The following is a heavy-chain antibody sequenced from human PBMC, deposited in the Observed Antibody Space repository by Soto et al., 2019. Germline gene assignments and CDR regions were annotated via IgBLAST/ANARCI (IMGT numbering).Heavy chain of an antibody. J-gene: IGHJ6*02. CDR3: AREPLYYDSRTEGYYYYGVDV. CDR1: GFTFSTYT. CDR2: INGRSNYV. Sequence: GESLGLSCVVSGFTFSTYTMNWVRQAPGKGLEWVSSINGRSNYVYYADSVKGRFTISRDNAKNSLYLQMNSLRAEDTAVYYCAREPLYYDSRTEGYYYYGVDVWGQGTTVTVAS. V-gene: IGHV3-21*01. D-gene: IGHD3-22*01.